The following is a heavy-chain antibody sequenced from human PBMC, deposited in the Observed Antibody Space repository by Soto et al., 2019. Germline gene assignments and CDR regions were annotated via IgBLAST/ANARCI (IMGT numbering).Heavy chain of an antibody. Sequence: GGSLRLSCAASGFTFSSYGMHWVRQAPGKGLEWVAVIWYDGSNKYYADSVKGRFTISRDNSKNTLYLQMNSLRAEDTAVYYCARDRYYYDSSGYYWVYWGQGTLVTVS. CDR2: IWYDGSNK. CDR3: ARDRYYYDSSGYYWVY. D-gene: IGHD3-22*01. CDR1: GFTFSSYG. J-gene: IGHJ4*02. V-gene: IGHV3-33*01.